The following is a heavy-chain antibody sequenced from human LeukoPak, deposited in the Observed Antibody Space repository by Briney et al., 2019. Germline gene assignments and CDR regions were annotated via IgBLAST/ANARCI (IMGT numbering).Heavy chain of an antibody. J-gene: IGHJ4*02. D-gene: IGHD6-19*01. Sequence: SETLSLTCTVPGDSISSSSYYWGWIRQPPGKGLEWIGSIYYSGSTYYNPSLKSRVTISVDTSKNQFSLKLSSVTAADTAVYYCARPQCALAVAVDWGQGTLVTVSS. CDR1: GDSISSSSYY. CDR3: ARPQCALAVAVD. CDR2: IYYSGST. V-gene: IGHV4-39*01.